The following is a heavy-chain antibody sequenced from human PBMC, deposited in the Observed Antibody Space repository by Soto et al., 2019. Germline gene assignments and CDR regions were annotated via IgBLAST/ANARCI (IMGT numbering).Heavy chain of an antibody. CDR1: GGTFSSYA. V-gene: IGHV1-69*01. J-gene: IGHJ4*02. D-gene: IGHD5-18*01. CDR3: AREGGGDTAMAPGFDY. CDR2: FISIFGTA. Sequence: QVQLVQSGAEVKKPGSSVKVSCKASGGTFSSYAISWVRQAPGQGLEWIGGFISIFGTANYAQKFQGRVTITADESTSTAYMELSSLRSEDTAVYYCAREGGGDTAMAPGFDYWGQGTLVTVSS.